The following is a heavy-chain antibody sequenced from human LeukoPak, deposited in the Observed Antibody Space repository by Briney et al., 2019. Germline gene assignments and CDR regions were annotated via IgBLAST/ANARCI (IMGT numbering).Heavy chain of an antibody. CDR2: ISTSGRT. CDR1: GVSITSYK. V-gene: IGHV4-4*09. Sequence: SETLSLTCTVSGVSITSYKWSWLRQSPGKGLEWIWFISTSGRTDYNPSLTSRVSMSVDTYKSQVSRTVNSVTAEDTAVYYCATSYDNKMFPYDCWGQGILVTVSS. D-gene: IGHD3-9*01. CDR3: ATSYDNKMFPYDC. J-gene: IGHJ4*02.